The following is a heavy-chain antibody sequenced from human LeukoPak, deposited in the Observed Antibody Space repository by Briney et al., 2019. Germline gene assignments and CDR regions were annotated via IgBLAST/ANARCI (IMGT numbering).Heavy chain of an antibody. CDR3: ARAYTNGDYFDY. D-gene: IGHD4-17*01. CDR1: GFTFSTYS. V-gene: IGHV3-21*06. CDR2: ISGSTASI. J-gene: IGHJ4*02. Sequence: GGSLRLSCAAPGFTFSTYSLSWVRQAPGKGLEWVSCISGSTASIYYSDSVKGRFTISRDNAKNALYLQMNSLRAEDTAVYYCARAYTNGDYFDYWGQGALVTVSS.